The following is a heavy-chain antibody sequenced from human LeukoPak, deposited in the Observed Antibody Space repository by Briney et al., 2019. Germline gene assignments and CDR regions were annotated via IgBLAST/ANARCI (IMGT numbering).Heavy chain of an antibody. CDR1: GGSFSGYY. CDR2: INHSGST. Sequence: PSETLSLTCAVYGGSFSGYYWSWIRQPPGKGLEGIGEINHSGSTNYNPSLKSRVTISVDPSKNQSSLKLSSVTAADTAVYYCARVAGSYYDEYYFDYWGQGTLVTVSS. CDR3: ARVAGSYYDEYYFDY. V-gene: IGHV4-34*01. D-gene: IGHD3-10*01. J-gene: IGHJ4*02.